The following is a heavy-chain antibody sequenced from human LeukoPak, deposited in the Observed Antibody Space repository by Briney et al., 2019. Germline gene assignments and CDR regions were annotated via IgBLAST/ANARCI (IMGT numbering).Heavy chain of an antibody. CDR1: GFTFSDYY. D-gene: IGHD4-11*01. V-gene: IGHV3-11*01. CDR3: ARERLDLYYYYMDV. J-gene: IGHJ6*03. Sequence: GGSLRLSCAASGFTFSDYYMSWIRQAPGKGLEWVSHISSSGSSIHYADSVQGRFCISRDNAKNSLYLQMNSLRAEDTAVYYCARERLDLYYYYMDVWGTGTTVTVSS. CDR2: ISSSGSSI.